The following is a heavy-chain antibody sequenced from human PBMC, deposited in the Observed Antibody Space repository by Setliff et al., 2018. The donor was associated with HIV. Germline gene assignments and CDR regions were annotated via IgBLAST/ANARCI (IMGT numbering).Heavy chain of an antibody. Sequence: PSETLSLTCTVPGGSLSSGTYYWNWIRQPAGKGLEWIGRIYNSGSTNYNPSLKSRVTISVDTSKNQFSLKLSSVTAADTAVYYCATYADRESNRFDPWGQGILVTVSS. CDR1: GGSLSSGTYY. V-gene: IGHV4-61*02. CDR2: IYNSGST. D-gene: IGHD3-10*01. J-gene: IGHJ5*02. CDR3: ATYADRESNRFDP.